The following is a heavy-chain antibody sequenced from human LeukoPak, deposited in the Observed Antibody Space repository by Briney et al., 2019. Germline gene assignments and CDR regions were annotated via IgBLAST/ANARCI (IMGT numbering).Heavy chain of an antibody. CDR2: INPNSGGT. V-gene: IGHV1-2*02. Sequence: ASVKVSCKASGYTFTGYYMHWVRQAPGQGLEWMGWINPNSGGTNYAQKFQGRVTMTRDTSISTAYMELSRLRSDDTAVYYCASVSYDSSGYLGPDYWGQGTLVTVSS. J-gene: IGHJ4*02. D-gene: IGHD3-22*01. CDR1: GYTFTGYY. CDR3: ASVSYDSSGYLGPDY.